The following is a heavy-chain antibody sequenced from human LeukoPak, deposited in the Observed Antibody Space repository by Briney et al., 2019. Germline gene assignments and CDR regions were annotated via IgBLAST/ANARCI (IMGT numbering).Heavy chain of an antibody. V-gene: IGHV3-15*01. CDR3: TTDLGGYDFNWYFDL. CDR2: IKSKTDGGTT. D-gene: IGHD5-12*01. J-gene: IGHJ2*01. CDR1: GFTFSNAW. Sequence: GGSLRLSCAASGFTFSNAWMSWVRQAPGKGLEWVGRIKSKTDGGTTDYAAPVKGRFTISRDDSKNTPYLQMNSLKTEDTAVYYFTTDLGGYDFNWYFDLWGRGTLVTVSS.